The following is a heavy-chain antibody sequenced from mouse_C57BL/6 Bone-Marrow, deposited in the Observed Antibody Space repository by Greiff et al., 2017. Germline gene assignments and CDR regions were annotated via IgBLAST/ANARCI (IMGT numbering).Heavy chain of an antibody. V-gene: IGHV1-55*01. D-gene: IGHD2-1*01. CDR3: AKIYYGPFDY. Sequence: QVQLQQPGAELVKPGASVKMSCKASGYTFTSYWITWVKQRPGQGLEWIGDIYPGSGSTNYNEKFKRKATLTVDTTSSTAYMQLSSLTSEDSAVYYCAKIYYGPFDYWGQGTTLTVSS. J-gene: IGHJ2*01. CDR1: GYTFTSYW. CDR2: IYPGSGST.